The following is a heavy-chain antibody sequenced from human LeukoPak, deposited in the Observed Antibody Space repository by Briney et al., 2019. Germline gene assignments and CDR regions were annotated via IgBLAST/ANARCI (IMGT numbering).Heavy chain of an antibody. CDR1: GGTFTSYA. D-gene: IGHD3-3*01. V-gene: IGHV1-69*13. CDR3: ARVGGFWSGYYRSFDC. CDR2: IIPIFGTA. J-gene: IGHJ4*02. Sequence: SVKVSCKASGGTFTSYAISWGRQAPGQGLEWMGGIIPIFGTANYAQKFQGRVTITADESTSTAYMELSSLRSEDTAVYYCARVGGFWSGYYRSFDCLGGGTLVSVSS.